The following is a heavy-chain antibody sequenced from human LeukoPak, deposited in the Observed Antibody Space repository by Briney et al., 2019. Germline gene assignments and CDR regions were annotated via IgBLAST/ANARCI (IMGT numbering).Heavy chain of an antibody. J-gene: IGHJ4*02. CDR3: ARAYDILTGYYSSPPDY. CDR2: ISGSGGST. D-gene: IGHD3-9*01. CDR1: GFTFSSYA. Sequence: GGSLRLSCAASGFTFSSYAMSWVRQAPGKGLEWVSAISGSGGSTYYADSVKGRFTISRDNSKNTLYLQMNSLRTEDTAVYYCARAYDILTGYYSSPPDYWGQGTLVTVSS. V-gene: IGHV3-23*01.